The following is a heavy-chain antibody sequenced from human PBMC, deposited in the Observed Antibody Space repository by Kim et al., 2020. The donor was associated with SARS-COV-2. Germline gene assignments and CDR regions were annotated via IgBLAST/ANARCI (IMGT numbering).Heavy chain of an antibody. J-gene: IGHJ4*02. Sequence: STNYNPSLKSRVTISVDTSKNQFSLKLSSVTAADTAVYYCARDPMVGHFDYWGQGTLVTVSS. D-gene: IGHD3-10*02. CDR2: ST. V-gene: IGHV4-59*01. CDR3: ARDPMVGHFDY.